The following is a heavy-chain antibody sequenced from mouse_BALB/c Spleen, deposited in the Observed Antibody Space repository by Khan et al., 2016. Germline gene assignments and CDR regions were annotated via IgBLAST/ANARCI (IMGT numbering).Heavy chain of an antibody. J-gene: IGHJ2*01. V-gene: IGHV6-6*02. D-gene: IGHD1-1*02. CDR3: WILR. Sequence: EVKLEESGGGLVQPGGSMKLSCVASGFTFSNYWMNWVRQSPEKGLEWVADISLKSDDYVTHSAVSVKGRFTISRADSTSSLYLQVNKVRAEDTGIYYGWILRWGQGTTLTVSS. CDR2: ISLKSDDYVT. CDR1: GFTFSNYW.